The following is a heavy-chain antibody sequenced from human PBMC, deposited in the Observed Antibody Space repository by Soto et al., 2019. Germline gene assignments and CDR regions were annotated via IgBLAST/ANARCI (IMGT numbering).Heavy chain of an antibody. CDR1: GFSLSTSGVG. D-gene: IGHD6-19*01. CDR3: AHRQAVANIGGFDS. Sequence: QITLKESGPTLVKPTQTLTLTCTFSGFSLSTSGVGVGWIRQSPGKALEWLALIYWNDDARYSPSLESRLTVTKDTSKNQVVLTMSNMDPVDTATYYCAHRQAVANIGGFDSWGQGTLVTVSS. CDR2: IYWNDDA. J-gene: IGHJ4*02. V-gene: IGHV2-5*01.